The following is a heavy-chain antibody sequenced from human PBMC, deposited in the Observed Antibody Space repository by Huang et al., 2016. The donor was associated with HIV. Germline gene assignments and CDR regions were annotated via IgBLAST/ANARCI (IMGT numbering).Heavy chain of an antibody. CDR1: GFTSRTYW. CDR3: VRDDWGADY. V-gene: IGHV3-74*03. CDR2: SNSDGRFS. Sequence: EVQLVETGGGLVQPGGSLRLSCAASGFTSRTYWMQWVRQAPGKGLWWGPRSNSDGRFSTSADSGKGRFTVSRDNAKDTLYLQMNNLSAEDTAVYYCVRDDWGADYWGQGTLVTVSS. D-gene: IGHD3-9*01. J-gene: IGHJ4*02.